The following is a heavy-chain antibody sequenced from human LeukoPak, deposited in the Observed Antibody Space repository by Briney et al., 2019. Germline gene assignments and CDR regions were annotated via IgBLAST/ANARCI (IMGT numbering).Heavy chain of an antibody. Sequence: PSETLSLTCSVSGDSLSSSSWTWIRQPPGKGLESLGYIANNGNAKYKSSFEGRVTMSVDTSKSQFSLTLSSVTAADTAVYYCARRIFSAQFRPLLYSYMDVWGKGTAVIVSS. V-gene: IGHV4-59*08. CDR2: IANNGNA. CDR1: GDSLSSSS. D-gene: IGHD2/OR15-2a*01. CDR3: ARRIFSAQFRPLLYSYMDV. J-gene: IGHJ6*03.